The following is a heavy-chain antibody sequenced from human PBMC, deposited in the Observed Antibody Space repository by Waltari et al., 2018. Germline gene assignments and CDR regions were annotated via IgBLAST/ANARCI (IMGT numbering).Heavy chain of an antibody. Sequence: EVQLVESGGGLVQPGGSLRLSCEASGFTLSSSYMHWVRQVPGKGLVWGSRINTDGSSANDADSVKGRFTISRDNGKNTLYLQMNSLRAEDTAVYYCARDGGGNGYIHYWGQGTLVTVSS. V-gene: IGHV3-74*01. CDR2: INTDGSSA. CDR3: ARDGGGNGYIHY. CDR1: GFTLSSSY. J-gene: IGHJ4*02. D-gene: IGHD3-16*01.